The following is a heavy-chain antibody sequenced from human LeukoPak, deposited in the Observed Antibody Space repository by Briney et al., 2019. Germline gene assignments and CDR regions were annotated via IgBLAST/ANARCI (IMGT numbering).Heavy chain of an antibody. CDR1: GFTFSIYG. V-gene: IGHV3-23*01. CDR2: ISGYGGST. D-gene: IGHD4-17*01. Sequence: GGSLRLSCAASGFTFSIYGMSWVRQAPGKGLEWVSAISGYGGSTYYADSVKGRFTISRDNSKNTLYLQMNSLRAEDTAVYYCAREGDTVTYPDYWGQGTLVTVSS. CDR3: AREGDTVTYPDY. J-gene: IGHJ4*02.